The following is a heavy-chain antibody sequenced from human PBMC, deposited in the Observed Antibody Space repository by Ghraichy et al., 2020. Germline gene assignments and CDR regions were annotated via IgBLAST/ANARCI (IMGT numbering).Heavy chain of an antibody. CDR3: AKDVGQQWRFDF. V-gene: IGHV3-23*01. D-gene: IGHD6-19*01. Sequence: GETLNISCAASGFTFRSFAMSWVRQAPGKGLEWVAAISGSGGTTYYADSVKGRFTISRDNSKNTLFMQMYSLREEDTAVYYCAKDVGQQWRFDFWGQGTLVTVPS. CDR2: ISGSGGTT. J-gene: IGHJ4*02. CDR1: GFTFRSFA.